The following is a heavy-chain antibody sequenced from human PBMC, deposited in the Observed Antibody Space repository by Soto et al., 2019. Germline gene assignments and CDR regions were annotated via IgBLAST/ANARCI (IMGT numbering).Heavy chain of an antibody. J-gene: IGHJ1*01. CDR1: GGSLTGYY. Sequence: SETLSLTCTVSGGSLTGYYWSWIRQSPARGLEWIGYIYYRGDTDYSPSLESRLTISLDRPKNQFFLKLSSVTAADSAVYFCARSITRSELYFPDWGQGTLVTVS. CDR3: ARSITRSELYFPD. D-gene: IGHD3-10*01. CDR2: IYYRGDT. V-gene: IGHV4-59*03.